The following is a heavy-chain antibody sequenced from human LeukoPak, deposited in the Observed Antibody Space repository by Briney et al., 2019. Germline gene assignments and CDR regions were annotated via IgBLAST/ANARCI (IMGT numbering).Heavy chain of an antibody. D-gene: IGHD6-19*01. Sequence: SQTLSLTCAISGDSVSSNSAAWNWIRQSPSRGLEWLGRTYYRSKWYTDYAVSVKSRITTNPDTSKNQFSLQLNSVSPEGTAVCYCARSGIAVAGTGFDYWGQGTLVTVSS. CDR3: ARSGIAVAGTGFDY. CDR2: TYYRSKWYT. CDR1: GDSVSSNSAA. J-gene: IGHJ4*02. V-gene: IGHV6-1*01.